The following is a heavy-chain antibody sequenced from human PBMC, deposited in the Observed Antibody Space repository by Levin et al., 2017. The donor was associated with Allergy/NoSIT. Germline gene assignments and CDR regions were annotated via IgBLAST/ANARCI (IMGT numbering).Heavy chain of an antibody. CDR2: IYPGDSDT. CDR1: GYSFTSYW. V-gene: IGHV5-51*01. D-gene: IGHD2-2*01. Sequence: NLGESLKISCKGSGYSFTSYWIGWVRQMPGKGLEWMGIIYPGDSDTRYSPSFQGQVTISADKSISTAYLQWSSLKASDTAMYYCARHAQGGLQLPRYYYYGMDVWGQGTTVTVSS. J-gene: IGHJ6*02. CDR3: ARHAQGGLQLPRYYYYGMDV.